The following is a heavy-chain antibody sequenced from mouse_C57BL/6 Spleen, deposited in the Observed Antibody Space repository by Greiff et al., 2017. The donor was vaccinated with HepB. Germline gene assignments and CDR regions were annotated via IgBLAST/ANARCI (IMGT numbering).Heavy chain of an antibody. CDR1: GFTFSSYA. V-gene: IGHV5-4*01. J-gene: IGHJ3*01. D-gene: IGHD1-1*01. Sequence: EVNVVESGGGLVKPGGSLKLSCAASGFTFSSYAMSWVRQTPEKRLEWVATISDGGSYTYYPDNVKGRFTISRDNAKNNLYLQMSHLKSEDTAMYYCARDTVVERAFAYWGQGTLVTVSA. CDR3: ARDTVVERAFAY. CDR2: ISDGGSYT.